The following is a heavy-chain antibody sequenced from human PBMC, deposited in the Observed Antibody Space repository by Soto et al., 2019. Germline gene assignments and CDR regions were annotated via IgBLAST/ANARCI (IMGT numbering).Heavy chain of an antibody. CDR3: ARTTAPYGGNRGYYYGMDV. D-gene: IGHD2-15*01. CDR1: GYSFTSYW. Sequence: PGESLKISCKGSGYSFTSYWIGWVRQMPGKGLEWMGIIYPGDSESRYSPSFQGQVTISADKSISTAYLQWSSLKASDTAMYYCARTTAPYGGNRGYYYGMDVWGQGTTVTVSS. CDR2: IYPGDSES. J-gene: IGHJ6*02. V-gene: IGHV5-51*01.